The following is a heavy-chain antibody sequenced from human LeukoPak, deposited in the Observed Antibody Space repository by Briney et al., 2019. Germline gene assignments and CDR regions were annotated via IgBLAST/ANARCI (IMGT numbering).Heavy chain of an antibody. V-gene: IGHV4-59*12. CDR2: IYYSGST. D-gene: IGHD4-23*01. Sequence: PSETLSLTCTVSGGSISRYYWSWIRQPPGKGLEWIGYIYYSGSTNYNPSLKSRVTISVDTSKNQFYLTVRSVTAADTAVYYCARGTPTRVWGQGTLVTVSS. J-gene: IGHJ4*02. CDR1: GGSISRYY. CDR3: ARGTPTRV.